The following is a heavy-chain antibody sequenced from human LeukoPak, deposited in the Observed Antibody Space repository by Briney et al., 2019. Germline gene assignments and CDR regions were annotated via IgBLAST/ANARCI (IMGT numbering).Heavy chain of an antibody. CDR1: GFTFDDYG. J-gene: IGHJ4*02. CDR2: INWNDCSR. CDR3: ARGYYYDSSGGHDY. V-gene: IGHV3-20*04. Sequence: GGSLRLSCAASGFTFDDYGMSWVRHAQGKGMEWVWGINWNDCSRGYADSVKSLFTISRDNANNSLYLQMNSLRAQDTALYYCARGYYYDSSGGHDYWDQGTLITVSS. D-gene: IGHD3-22*01.